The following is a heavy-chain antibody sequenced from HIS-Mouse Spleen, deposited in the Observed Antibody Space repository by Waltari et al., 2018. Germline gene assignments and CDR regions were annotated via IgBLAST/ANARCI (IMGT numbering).Heavy chain of an antibody. CDR1: GFTFSSYW. CDR3: AGGYSSSWYGG. J-gene: IGHJ4*02. V-gene: IGHV3-7*04. Sequence: EVQLVESGGGLVQPGGSLRLSCAGSGFTFSSYWMSWVRQAPGKGLEWVANIKQDGSEKYYVDSVKGRFTISRDNAKNSLYLQMNSLRAEDTAVYYCAGGYSSSWYGGWGQGTLVTVSS. D-gene: IGHD6-13*01. CDR2: IKQDGSEK.